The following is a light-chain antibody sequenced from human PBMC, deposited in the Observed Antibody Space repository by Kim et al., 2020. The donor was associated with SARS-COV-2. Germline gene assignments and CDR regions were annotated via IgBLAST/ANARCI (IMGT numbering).Light chain of an antibody. Sequence: VSAGDRATRSCRTSQTVSGYLAWYQQKPGQAPRLLMFDASKRATGIPARFSGSGSGTEFTLTISSLEPEDFAIYYCQQRDNWPITFGQGTRLEIK. CDR2: DAS. CDR3: QQRDNWPIT. J-gene: IGKJ5*01. V-gene: IGKV3-11*01. CDR1: QTVSGY.